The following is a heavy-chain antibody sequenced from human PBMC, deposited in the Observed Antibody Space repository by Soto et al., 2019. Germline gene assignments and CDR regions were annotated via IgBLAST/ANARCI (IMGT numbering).Heavy chain of an antibody. J-gene: IGHJ5*02. CDR3: ARDPGRQLVRRLNWFDP. V-gene: IGHV4-34*01. D-gene: IGHD6-6*01. CDR1: GGSFSGYY. CDR2: INRSGST. Sequence: SETLSLTCAVYGGSFSGYYWSWIRQPPGKGLEWIGEINRSGSTNYNPSLKSRVTISVDTSKNQFSLKLSSVTAADTAVYYCARDPGRQLVRRLNWFDPWGQGTLVTVSS.